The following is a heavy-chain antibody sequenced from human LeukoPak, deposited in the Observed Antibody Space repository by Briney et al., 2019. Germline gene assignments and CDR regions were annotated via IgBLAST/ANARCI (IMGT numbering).Heavy chain of an antibody. CDR3: AKDLYGVSGSYYTLGYFDY. J-gene: IGHJ4*02. CDR1: GFTFSSYG. V-gene: IGHV3-23*01. Sequence: GGTLRLSCAASGFTFSSYGMSWVRQAPGKGLEWVSAISGSGGSTYYADSVKGRFTISRGNSKNTLYLQMNSLRAEDTAVYYCAKDLYGVSGSYYTLGYFDYWGQGTLVTVSS. D-gene: IGHD1-26*01. CDR2: ISGSGGST.